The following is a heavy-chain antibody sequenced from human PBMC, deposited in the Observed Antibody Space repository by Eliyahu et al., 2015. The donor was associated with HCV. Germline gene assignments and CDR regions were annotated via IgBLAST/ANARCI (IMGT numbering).Heavy chain of an antibody. V-gene: IGHV3-48*03. CDR2: ISSSGSTI. CDR3: ARAPSPGIWFDHYFDY. D-gene: IGHD3-10*01. CDR1: GFTFSSYE. J-gene: IGHJ4*02. Sequence: GFTFSSYEMNWVRQAPGKGLEWVSYISSSGSTIYYADSVKGRFTISRDNAKNSLYLQMNSLRAEDTAVYYCARAPSPGIWFDHYFDYWGQGTLVTVSS.